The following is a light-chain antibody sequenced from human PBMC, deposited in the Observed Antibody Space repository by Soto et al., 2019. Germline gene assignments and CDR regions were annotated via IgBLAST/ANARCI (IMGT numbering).Light chain of an antibody. J-gene: IGLJ1*01. CDR3: SSYTTSNTRQIV. Sequence: QSVLTQPASVSGSPGQSITISCTGTRNDVGGYNYVSWYQHHPGKAPKLMIYDVSNRPSGVSNRFSGSKSGNTASLTISWLQPEDEADYYCSSYTTSNTRQIVFGTGTKVTVL. CDR2: DVS. CDR1: RNDVGGYNY. V-gene: IGLV2-14*03.